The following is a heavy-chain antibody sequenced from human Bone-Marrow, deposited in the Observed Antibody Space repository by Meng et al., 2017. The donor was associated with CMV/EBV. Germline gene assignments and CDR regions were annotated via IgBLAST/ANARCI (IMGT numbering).Heavy chain of an antibody. D-gene: IGHD2-2*01. J-gene: IGHJ3*02. V-gene: IGHV4-30-4*08. CDR3: ARAPCSSTSCYRGVDAFDI. CDR2: IYYSGST. Sequence: WIRQPPGKGLEWIGYIYYSGSTYYNPSLKSRVTISVDTSKNQFSLKLSSVTAADTAVYYCARAPCSSTSCYRGVDAFDIWGQGTRVTFSS.